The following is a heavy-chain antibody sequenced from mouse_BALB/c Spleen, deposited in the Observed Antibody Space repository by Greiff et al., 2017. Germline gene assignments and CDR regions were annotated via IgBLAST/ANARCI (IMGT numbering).Heavy chain of an antibody. V-gene: IGHV5-4*02. CDR1: GFTFSDSY. D-gene: IGHD2-5*01. J-gene: IGHJ2*01. CDR2: ISDGGSYT. Sequence: DVQLVESGGGLVKPGGPLKLSCAASGFTFSDSYMYWVRQTPEKWLEWVATISDGGSYTYYPDSVKGRFTISRDNAKNNLYLQVGSLKSEDTAIYYCARERDSNAGFGNWGKGAARRVSS. CDR3: ARERDSNAGFGN.